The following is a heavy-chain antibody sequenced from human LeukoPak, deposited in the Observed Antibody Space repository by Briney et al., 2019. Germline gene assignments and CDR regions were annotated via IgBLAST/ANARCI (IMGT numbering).Heavy chain of an antibody. CDR2: IYTSGST. CDR1: GGSIASTAYY. V-gene: IGHV4-61*02. Sequence: TLSLTCSVSGGSIASTAYYLSWIPQPAGKGLGWIGRIYTSGSTNYNPSLKSRVTISVDTSKNQFSLKLSSVTAADTAVYYCARDYYYYDSSGYSAWGQGTLVTVSS. J-gene: IGHJ4*02. D-gene: IGHD3-22*01. CDR3: ARDYYYYDSSGYSA.